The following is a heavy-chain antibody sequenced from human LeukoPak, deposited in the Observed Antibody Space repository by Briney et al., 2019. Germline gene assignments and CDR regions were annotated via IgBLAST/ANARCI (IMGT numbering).Heavy chain of an antibody. CDR1: KFTFSSYE. CDR2: ISSSGSSK. Sequence: GGSLRLSCAASKFTFSSYEMHWVRQAPGKGLEWVSYISSSGSSKYYADSVKGRLTISRDNAKNSLYLQMNSLRAEDTAVYYCANLKWSVPWGQGTPVTVSS. J-gene: IGHJ5*02. V-gene: IGHV3-48*03. CDR3: ANLKWSVP.